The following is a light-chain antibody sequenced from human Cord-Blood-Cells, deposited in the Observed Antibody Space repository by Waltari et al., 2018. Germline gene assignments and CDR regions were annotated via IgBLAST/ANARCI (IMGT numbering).Light chain of an antibody. Sequence: QCALTQPRSVSGSPGQPVTISCTGTSSDVGGYNYVSWYQQHPGKAPKLMIYDFSKRPAGVPVRVSGSKSGNTASLTSSGLQAEDEADDYCCSYAGSYTYVFGTGTKVTVL. V-gene: IGLV2-11*01. CDR2: DFS. CDR3: CSYAGSYTYV. J-gene: IGLJ1*01. CDR1: SSDVGGYNY.